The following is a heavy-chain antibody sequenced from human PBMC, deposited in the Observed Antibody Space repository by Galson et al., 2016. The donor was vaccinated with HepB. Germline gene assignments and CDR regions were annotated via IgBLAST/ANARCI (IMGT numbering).Heavy chain of an antibody. Sequence: SLRLSCAASGFTFSRYTMSWVRQAPVTGLEWVSSISGSSSHISYADSVKGRFTISRDNAKNSLYLQMSSVRAEDTAVYYCARERCWPNEVNFDCWGQGTLVTVSS. D-gene: IGHD1-1*01. CDR2: ISGSSSHI. V-gene: IGHV3-21*01. CDR1: GFTFSRYT. J-gene: IGHJ4*02. CDR3: ARERCWPNEVNFDC.